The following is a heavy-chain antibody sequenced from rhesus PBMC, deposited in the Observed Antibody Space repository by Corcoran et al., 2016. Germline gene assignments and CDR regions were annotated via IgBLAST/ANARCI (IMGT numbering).Heavy chain of an antibody. CDR1: GGSISSNYYY. CDR2: ISFRGNT. CDR3: ARDDNTVTRNFDY. V-gene: IGHV4-122*02. D-gene: IGHD4-23*01. Sequence: QVQLQESGPGLVKPSETLSLTCGVSGGSISSNYYYWNWIRPAPGKGLEWIVYISFRGNTNYTPTHTSGFTISRYTSKNQFSLQLRSVSAADSAVYYCARDDNTVTRNFDYWGQGVLVTVSS. J-gene: IGHJ4*01.